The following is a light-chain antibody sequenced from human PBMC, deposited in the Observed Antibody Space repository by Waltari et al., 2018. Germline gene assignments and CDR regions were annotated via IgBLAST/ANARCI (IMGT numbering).Light chain of an antibody. CDR1: QSVSSSY. V-gene: IGKV3D-20*02. Sequence: EIVLAQSRGTLSLSPGERATLSCRASQSVSSSYLAWYHQKPGQAPRLLIYGASSIYGASSRATGIPDRVSGSGSGTDFTLTISSLEPEDFAVYYCQQRSNWPPYTFGQGTKLEIK. CDR2: GAS. J-gene: IGKJ2*01. CDR3: QQRSNWPPYT.